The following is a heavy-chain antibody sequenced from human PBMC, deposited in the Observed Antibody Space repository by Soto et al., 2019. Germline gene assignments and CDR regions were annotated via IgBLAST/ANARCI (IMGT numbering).Heavy chain of an antibody. CDR3: ASEGDRPYYYYGMDV. V-gene: IGHV1-18*01. CDR2: LSGYNGKT. CDR1: GYSFTRYG. J-gene: IGHJ6*02. D-gene: IGHD3-16*01. Sequence: QVQLVQSGNEVKKPGASVNVSCKASGYSFTRYGISWVRQAPGQGLEWMGWLSGYNGKTKYAQKLQVRVSMTTDTSTSTAYMELRSLGSDDTAVYYCASEGDRPYYYYGMDVWGQGTTVTVSS.